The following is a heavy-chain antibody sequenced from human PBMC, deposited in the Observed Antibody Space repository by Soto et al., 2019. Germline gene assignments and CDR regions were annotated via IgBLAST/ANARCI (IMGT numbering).Heavy chain of an antibody. V-gene: IGHV2-5*02. CDR1: GFSLTTSGVG. CDR2: ISWDGDK. J-gene: IGHJ5*02. Sequence: QITLKESGPTLVKPTQTLTLTCTFSGFSLTTSGVGVGWIRQPPGKALEWLALISWDGDKRYSPFLKTRITIHKDTSLIQVVLTMTNMYPVDTGTYYCVHRIKGYYTLVNWFDPWGQGTQVTVSS. CDR3: VHRIKGYYTLVNWFDP. D-gene: IGHD3-22*01.